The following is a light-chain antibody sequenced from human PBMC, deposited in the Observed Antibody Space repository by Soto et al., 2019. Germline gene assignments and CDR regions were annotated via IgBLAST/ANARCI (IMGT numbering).Light chain of an antibody. CDR1: QNFGGMF. CDR2: GSS. Sequence: DIVLTQSPGTLSLSPGERATLSCRASQNFGGMFVAWYQQKLGQAPRLLIYGSSSRATGIPDRFSGSGSGTDFTLTISRLEPEDFAMYYCQQYGGSLLTFGGGTRGEI. V-gene: IGKV3-20*01. J-gene: IGKJ4*01. CDR3: QQYGGSLLT.